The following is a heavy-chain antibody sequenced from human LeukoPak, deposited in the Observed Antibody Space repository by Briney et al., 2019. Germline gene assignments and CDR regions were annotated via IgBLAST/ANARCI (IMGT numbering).Heavy chain of an antibody. CDR3: STEDKYCTTSTCGDF. D-gene: IGHD2/OR15-2a*01. Sequence: GAAVKVSCKTSGYTFSEYFLHWVRQAPGQGLEWMGYITPHSGETTYAQKFQGRVTMTRDTSISAAYLALSGLRSDDTAIYYCSTEDKYCTTSTCGDFWGQGTLVSVSS. V-gene: IGHV1-2*02. J-gene: IGHJ4*02. CDR2: ITPHSGET. CDR1: GYTFSEYF.